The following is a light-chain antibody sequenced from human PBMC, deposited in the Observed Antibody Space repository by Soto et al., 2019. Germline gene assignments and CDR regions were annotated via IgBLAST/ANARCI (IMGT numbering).Light chain of an antibody. CDR3: SSLTTRFTDV. CDR2: EVS. Sequence: QSALTQPASVSGSPGQSVAISCSGTSSDVGAYNYVSWYQQHPGKAPKLLLSEVSNRPSGVSDRFFGSKSGNTASLTISGLQAEDEADYYCSSLTTRFTDVFGTGTKVTVL. J-gene: IGLJ1*01. CDR1: SSDVGAYNY. V-gene: IGLV2-14*01.